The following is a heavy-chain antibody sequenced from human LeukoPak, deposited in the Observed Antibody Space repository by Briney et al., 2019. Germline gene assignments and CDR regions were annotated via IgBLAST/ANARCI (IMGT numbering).Heavy chain of an antibody. V-gene: IGHV1-69*13. CDR3: AREGINGYSHFDY. CDR1: GDTFRSYA. J-gene: IGHJ4*02. Sequence: GASVKVSCKASGDTFRSYAIYWVRQAPGQGLECMGGIIPILGTANYAQKFQGRVTITADDSTSTAYMELSSLRSEDTAVYFCAREGINGYSHFDYWGQGTLVTVSS. CDR2: IIPILGTA. D-gene: IGHD5-18*01.